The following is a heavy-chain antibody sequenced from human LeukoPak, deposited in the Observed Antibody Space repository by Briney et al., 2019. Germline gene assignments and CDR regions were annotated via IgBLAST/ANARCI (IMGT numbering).Heavy chain of an antibody. Sequence: ASVKVSCKASGYTLTGYYMHWVRQAPGQGLEWMGWINPNSGGTNYAQKFQGWVTMTRDTSISTAYMELSRLRSDDTAVYYCARDSQNSGSYDFDYWGQGTLVTVSS. J-gene: IGHJ4*02. CDR3: ARDSQNSGSYDFDY. D-gene: IGHD1-26*01. CDR2: INPNSGGT. V-gene: IGHV1-2*04. CDR1: GYTLTGYY.